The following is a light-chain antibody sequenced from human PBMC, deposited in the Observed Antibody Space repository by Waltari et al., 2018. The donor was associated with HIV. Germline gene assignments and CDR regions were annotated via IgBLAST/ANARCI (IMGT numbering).Light chain of an antibody. V-gene: IGLV2-23*02. Sequence: QSALTQPASVSGSPGQSLTIPCPGNSNAGGTSNLIFWSPHHPCKPPKPMISEVNKRPSGVSNRFSGTKSGNAASLTISGLQADDEADYYCSSYATAGTYVLFGGGTKLTVL. CDR3: SSYATAGTYVL. J-gene: IGLJ2*01. CDR2: EVN. CDR1: SNAGGTSNL.